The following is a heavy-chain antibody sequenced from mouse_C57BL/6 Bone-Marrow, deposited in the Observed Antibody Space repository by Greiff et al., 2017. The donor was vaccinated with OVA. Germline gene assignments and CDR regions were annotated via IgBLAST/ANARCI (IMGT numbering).Heavy chain of an antibody. CDR3: ARPYDYDRDYYAMDY. CDR2: IHPNSGST. Sequence: QVHVKQPGAELVKPGASVKLSCKASGYTFTSYWMHWVKQRPGQGLEWIGMIHPNSGSTNYNEKFKSKATLTVDKSSSIAYMQLSSLTSEDSAVYYCARPYDYDRDYYAMDYWGQGTSVTVSS. J-gene: IGHJ4*01. CDR1: GYTFTSYW. D-gene: IGHD2-4*01. V-gene: IGHV1-64*01.